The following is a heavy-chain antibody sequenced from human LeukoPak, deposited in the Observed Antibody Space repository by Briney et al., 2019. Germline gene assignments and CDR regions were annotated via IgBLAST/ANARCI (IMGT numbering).Heavy chain of an antibody. CDR2: INHSGST. D-gene: IGHD3-22*01. V-gene: IGHV4-34*01. CDR3: ARAGGAYYGSSGYYCDY. Sequence: SETLSLTCAVYGGSFSGYYWSWIRQPPGKGLEWIGEINHSGSTNYNPSLKSRVTISVDTFKNQFSLKLSSVTAADTAVYYCARAGGAYYGSSGYYCDYWGQGTLVTVSS. J-gene: IGHJ4*02. CDR1: GGSFSGYY.